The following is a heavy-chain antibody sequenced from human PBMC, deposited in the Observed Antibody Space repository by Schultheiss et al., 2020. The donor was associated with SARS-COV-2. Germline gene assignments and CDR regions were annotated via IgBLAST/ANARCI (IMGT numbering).Heavy chain of an antibody. CDR1: GFTFSSYS. J-gene: IGHJ3*02. CDR2: ISSSSSTI. Sequence: SCAASGFTFSSYSMNWVRQAPGKGLEWVSYISSSSSTIYYADSVKGRFTISRDNAKNSLYLQMNSLRDEDTAVYYCAKGGGYYDSSGYYLADAFDIWGQGTMVTVSS. CDR3: AKGGGYYDSSGYYLADAFDI. D-gene: IGHD3-22*01. V-gene: IGHV3-48*02.